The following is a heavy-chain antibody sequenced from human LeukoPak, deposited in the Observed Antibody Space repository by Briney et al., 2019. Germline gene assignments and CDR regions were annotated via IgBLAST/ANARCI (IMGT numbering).Heavy chain of an antibody. CDR2: ISGSGGST. V-gene: IGHV3-23*01. J-gene: IGHJ4*02. CDR3: AKVGAIAASGPYFDY. CDR1: GFTFSSYA. D-gene: IGHD6-13*01. Sequence: PGGSLRLSCAASGFTFSSYAMSWGRQAPGKGLEWVSAISGSGGSTYYADSVKGRFTISRDNSKNTLYLQMNSLRAEDTAVYYSAKVGAIAASGPYFDYWGQGTLVTVSS.